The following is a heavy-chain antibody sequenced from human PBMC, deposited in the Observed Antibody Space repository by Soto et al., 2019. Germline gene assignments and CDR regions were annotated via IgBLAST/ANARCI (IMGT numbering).Heavy chain of an antibody. CDR2: INYSGNT. J-gene: IGHJ6*02. CDR1: GESLSGYY. D-gene: IGHD2-2*01. CDR3: ASTRNLDV. Sequence: QVQLQQWGAGLLKPSETLSLTCAVYGESLSGYYGNWIRQSPGKGLEWIGEINYSGNTNYNPSLKSRVTISIDTSKNQFSLNMNSVTAADTAVYYCASTRNLDVWGQGTTVIVSS. V-gene: IGHV4-34*01.